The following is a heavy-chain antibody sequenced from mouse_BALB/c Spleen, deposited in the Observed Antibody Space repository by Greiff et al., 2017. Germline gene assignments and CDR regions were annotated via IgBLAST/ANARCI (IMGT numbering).Heavy chain of an antibody. CDR3: GRGDYSMDY. V-gene: IGHV5-6-5*01. Sequence: EVQVVESGGGLVKPGGSLKLSCAASGFTFSSYAMSWVRQTPEKRLEWVASISSGGSTYYPDSVKGRFTISRDNARNILYLQMSSLRSEDTAMYYCGRGDYSMDYWGQGTSVTVSS. CDR1: GFTFSSYA. J-gene: IGHJ4*01. CDR2: ISSGGST.